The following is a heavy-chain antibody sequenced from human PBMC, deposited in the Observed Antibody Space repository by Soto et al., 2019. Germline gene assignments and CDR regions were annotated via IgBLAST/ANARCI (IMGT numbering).Heavy chain of an antibody. D-gene: IGHD3-10*01. V-gene: IGHV4-59*01. Sequence: QVQLQESGPGLVKPSETLSLTCTVSGDSISRYYWSWIRLSPEKGLEWIGYIYHNGETNYNPSVKSRVTISLDRTKNQSSLRLSSVTAADTAVYYCARDQGGEFLKGSGMDFWGQGTAVTVSS. CDR1: GDSISRYY. J-gene: IGHJ6*02. CDR3: ARDQGGEFLKGSGMDF. CDR2: IYHNGET.